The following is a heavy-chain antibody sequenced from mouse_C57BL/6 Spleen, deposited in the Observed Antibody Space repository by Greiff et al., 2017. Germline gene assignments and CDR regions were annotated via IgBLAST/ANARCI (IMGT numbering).Heavy chain of an antibody. D-gene: IGHD4-1*01. CDR3: ARHETGARSWFAY. Sequence: EVMLVESGGGLVQPGGSLKLSCAASGFTFSDYYMNWVRQTPEKRLEWVAYICTGGGSTSYPDTVKGRFTISRDNANNTLYLQMSRLKSEDAAMYDCARHETGARSWFAYWGQGTLVTVSA. V-gene: IGHV5-12*01. CDR1: GFTFSDYY. CDR2: ICTGGGST. J-gene: IGHJ3*01.